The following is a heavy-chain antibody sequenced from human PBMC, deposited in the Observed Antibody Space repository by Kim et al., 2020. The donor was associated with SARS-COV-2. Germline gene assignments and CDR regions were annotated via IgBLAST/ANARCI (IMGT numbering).Heavy chain of an antibody. CDR3: ARGQPLDY. V-gene: IGHV4-31*03. D-gene: IGHD2-2*01. CDR2: ISYSGNP. J-gene: IGHJ4*02. CDR1: GGSIRSGGKF. Sequence: SETLSHTCSVSGGSIRSGGKFWTWIRQHPAKGLEWIGYISYSGNPHYSPSLRSRVSISLQTSENQFSLELTSVTAADTAVYYCARGQPLDYWGQGILVT.